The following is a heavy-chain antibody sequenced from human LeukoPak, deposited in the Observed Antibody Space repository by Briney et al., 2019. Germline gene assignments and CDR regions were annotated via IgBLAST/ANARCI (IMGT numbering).Heavy chain of an antibody. CDR1: GSSIRSGASY. J-gene: IGHJ4*02. V-gene: IGHV4-31*03. D-gene: IGHD1-26*01. CDR3: ASGMYFFDY. CDR2: IYDSGST. Sequence: SQTLSLTCIVSGSSIRSGASYWRWIRQHPGKGLEWFGYIYDSGSTNYNPSLKSRVTISVDTSKNHFSLKLSSVTAADTAVYYCASGMYFFDYWGQGTLVTVSS.